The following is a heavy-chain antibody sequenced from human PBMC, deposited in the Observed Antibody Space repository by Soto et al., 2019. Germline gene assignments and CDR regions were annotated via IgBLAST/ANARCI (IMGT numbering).Heavy chain of an antibody. CDR3: ARGPGINFQH. J-gene: IGHJ1*01. D-gene: IGHD3-10*01. V-gene: IGHV4-34*01. CDR1: GGSFSGYY. CDR2: INHSGST. Sequence: QVQLQQWGAGLLKPSETLSLTCAVYGGSFSGYYWSWIRQPPGKGLEWIGEINHSGSTNYNPSLKSRVTISVDTAKNPFSLKLSSVTAADTAVYYCARGPGINFQHWGQGTLVTVSS.